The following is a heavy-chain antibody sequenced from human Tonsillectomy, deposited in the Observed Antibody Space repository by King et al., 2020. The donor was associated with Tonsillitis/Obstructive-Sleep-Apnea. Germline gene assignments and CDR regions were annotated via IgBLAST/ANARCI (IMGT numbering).Heavy chain of an antibody. J-gene: IGHJ6*03. Sequence: QLQESGPGLVKPSETLSLTCTVSGGSVSSSDYYWGWIRQPPGKGLEWIGTIYYDGTTYYNPPLKSRVTISVAPSKNQFSLNRNSVTAADTAVYYCARQWRDSSWGDYFSYMDVWGKGTTVTVSS. CDR3: ARQWRDSSWGDYFSYMDV. D-gene: IGHD3-16*01. CDR1: GGSVSSSDYY. V-gene: IGHV4-39*01. CDR2: IYYDGTT.